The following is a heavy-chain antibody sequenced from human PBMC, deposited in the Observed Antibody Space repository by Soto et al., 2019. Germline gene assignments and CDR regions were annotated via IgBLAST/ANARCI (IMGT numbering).Heavy chain of an antibody. CDR1: GYSISSGYY. CDR2: IYHSGST. Sequence: PSETLSLTCAVSGYSISSGYYWGWIRPPPGKGLEWIESIYHSGSTYYKPSLKSRVTISVDTSKNQFSLKLSSVTAADTAVYCCARVSSSYGTGNYFDYWGQGTLVTVSS. CDR3: ARVSSSYGTGNYFDY. V-gene: IGHV4-38-2*01. D-gene: IGHD3-10*01. J-gene: IGHJ4*02.